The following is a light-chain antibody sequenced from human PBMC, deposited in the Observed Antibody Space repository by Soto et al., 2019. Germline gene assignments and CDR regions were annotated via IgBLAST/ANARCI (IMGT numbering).Light chain of an antibody. CDR1: SSVVGGYNY. CDR3: SSYTSSSTLAV. CDR2: DVN. V-gene: IGLV2-14*01. J-gene: IGLJ2*01. Sequence: QSALTQPASVSGSPGQSITISCTGTSSVVGGYNYVSWYQQDPGKAPKLMIYDVNNRPSGVSNRFSGSKSGNTASLTISGLHAEDEAHYYCSSYTSSSTLAVFGGGTKVTVL.